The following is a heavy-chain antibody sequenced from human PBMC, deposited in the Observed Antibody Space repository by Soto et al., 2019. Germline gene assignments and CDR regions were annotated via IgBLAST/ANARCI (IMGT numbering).Heavy chain of an antibody. Sequence: GGSLRLSCAASGCTFRSYGMHWGRQAPGKGLEWVAVISCDGSNKYYADSVKGRFTISRDNSKNTLYLQMNSLRAEDTAVYYCAKDFGGRSEYYYYGMDVWGQGTTVTVYS. CDR2: ISCDGSNK. CDR3: AKDFGGRSEYYYYGMDV. V-gene: IGHV3-30*18. J-gene: IGHJ6*02. CDR1: GCTFRSYG. D-gene: IGHD2-15*01.